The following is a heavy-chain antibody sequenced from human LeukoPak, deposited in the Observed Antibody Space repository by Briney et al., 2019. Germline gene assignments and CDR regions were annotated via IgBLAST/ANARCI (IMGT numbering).Heavy chain of an antibody. CDR1: GFTFDSYA. J-gene: IGHJ3*02. V-gene: IGHV3-23*01. D-gene: IGHD2/OR15-2a*01. CDR3: AKVFRYCPSSKCFNGGAFDI. CDR2: ISVSGGTT. Sequence: GGSLRLSCAASGFTFDSYAMSWVRQAPGKGLEWVSGISVSGGTTYYADSVKGRFTISRDSSKNTLYLQMNSLRVEDTAVYWCAKVFRYCPSSKCFNGGAFDIWGQGTTVKVYS.